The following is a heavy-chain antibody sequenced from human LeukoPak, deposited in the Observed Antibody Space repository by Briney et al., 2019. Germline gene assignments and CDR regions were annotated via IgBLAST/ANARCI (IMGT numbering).Heavy chain of an antibody. Sequence: PGESLRLSCAASGFTLSRMSWVRQAPGKGLEWVANIKDDGSGKYYADSVKGRFTISRDDAKNSLYLEMNRLRVEDTAVYYCARDLFSGSYQEDFWGQGTLVTVSS. CDR1: GFTLSR. J-gene: IGHJ4*02. D-gene: IGHD1-26*01. CDR2: IKDDGSGK. CDR3: ARDLFSGSYQEDF. V-gene: IGHV3-7*01.